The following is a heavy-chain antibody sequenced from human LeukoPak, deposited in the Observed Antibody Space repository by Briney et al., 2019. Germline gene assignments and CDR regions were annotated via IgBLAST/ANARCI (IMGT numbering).Heavy chain of an antibody. Sequence: SQTLPLTCAVSGGSISSGGYSWSWIRQPPGKGLEWIGYIYHSGSTYYNPSLKSRVTISVDRSKNQFSLKLSSVTAADTAVYYCARNRHRNGMDVWGQGTTVTVSS. CDR3: ARNRHRNGMDV. D-gene: IGHD1-14*01. V-gene: IGHV4-30-2*01. J-gene: IGHJ6*02. CDR2: IYHSGST. CDR1: GGSISSGGYS.